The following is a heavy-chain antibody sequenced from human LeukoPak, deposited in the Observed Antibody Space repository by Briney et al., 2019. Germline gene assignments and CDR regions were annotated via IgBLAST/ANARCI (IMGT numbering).Heavy chain of an antibody. CDR1: GGSIRSGAYY. D-gene: IGHD1-26*01. CDR3: ARGHSGSYDEYFQH. V-gene: IGHV4-61*02. CDR2: IYFSGTT. J-gene: IGHJ1*01. Sequence: SETLSLTCTVSGGSIRSGAYYWSWIRQPAGKGLEWIGRIYFSGTTNYNPSLKSRVNISVDTSKNQFSLSLSSVTAADTAVYYCARGHSGSYDEYFQHWGQGTLVTVSS.